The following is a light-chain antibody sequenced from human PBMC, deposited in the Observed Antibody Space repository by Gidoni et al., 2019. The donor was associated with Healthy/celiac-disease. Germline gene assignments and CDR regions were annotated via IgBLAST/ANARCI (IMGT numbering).Light chain of an antibody. V-gene: IGKV1-39*01. CDR3: QQSDSTPHS. CDR2: AAS. Sequence: DIQMTQSPSSLSASVGDRVTITCRARQSSSSYLNWYQQKPGKAPKRRIYAASSLQSGGPSMFSGRGAGTDFTRTSSSLQPEDLATYYGQQSDSTPHSFGQGTKRESK. CDR1: QSSSSY. J-gene: IGKJ2*03.